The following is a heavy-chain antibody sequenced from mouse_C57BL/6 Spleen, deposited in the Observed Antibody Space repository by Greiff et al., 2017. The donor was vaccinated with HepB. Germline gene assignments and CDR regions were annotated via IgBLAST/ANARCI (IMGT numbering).Heavy chain of an antibody. J-gene: IGHJ4*01. CDR1: GYTFTSYW. CDR3: TRSYGSSYYYAMDY. Sequence: EVQLQESGTVLARPGASVKMSCKTSGYTFTSYWMHWVKQRPGQGLEWIGAIYPGNSDTSYNQKFKGKAKLTAVTSASTAYMELSSLTNEDSAVYYCTRSYGSSYYYAMDYWGQGTSVTVSS. D-gene: IGHD1-1*01. V-gene: IGHV1-5*01. CDR2: IYPGNSDT.